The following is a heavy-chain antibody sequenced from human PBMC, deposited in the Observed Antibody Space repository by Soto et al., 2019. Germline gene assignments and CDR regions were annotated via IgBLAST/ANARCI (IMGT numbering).Heavy chain of an antibody. CDR3: ASGYSSSSFPRISDGMDV. Sequence: ASVKVSCKASGYTFTSYYMHWVRQAPGQGLEWMGIINPSGGSTSYAQKFQGRVTMTRDTSTSTVYMELSSLRSEDTAVYYCASGYSSSSFPRISDGMDVWGQGTTVTVSS. CDR2: INPSGGST. D-gene: IGHD6-6*01. J-gene: IGHJ6*02. CDR1: GYTFTSYY. V-gene: IGHV1-46*01.